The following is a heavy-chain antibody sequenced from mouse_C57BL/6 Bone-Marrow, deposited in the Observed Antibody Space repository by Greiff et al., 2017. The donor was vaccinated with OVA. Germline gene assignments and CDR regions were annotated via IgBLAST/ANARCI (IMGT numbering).Heavy chain of an antibody. CDR1: GYTFTDYE. V-gene: IGHV1-15*01. CDR3: TRHYGSRPWFAY. D-gene: IGHD1-1*01. J-gene: IGHJ3*01. CDR2: IDPETGGT. Sequence: QVQLKESGAELVRPGASVTLSCKASGYTFTDYEMHWVKQTPVHGLEWIGAIDPETGGTAYNQKFKGKAILTADKSSSTAYMELRSLTSEDSAVYYCTRHYGSRPWFAYWGQGTLVTVSA.